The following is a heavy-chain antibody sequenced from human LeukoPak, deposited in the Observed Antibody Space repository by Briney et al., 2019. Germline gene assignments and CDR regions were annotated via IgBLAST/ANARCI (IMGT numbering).Heavy chain of an antibody. Sequence: PGGSLRLSCAASGFTFSSYSMNWVRQAPGKGLEWVSSISSSSSYIYYADSVKGRFTISRDNAKNSLYLQMNSLRAEDTAVYYCASGAVAPPDAFDIWGQGTMVTVSS. CDR3: ASGAVAPPDAFDI. CDR1: GFTFSSYS. D-gene: IGHD6-19*01. CDR2: ISSSSSYI. V-gene: IGHV3-21*01. J-gene: IGHJ3*02.